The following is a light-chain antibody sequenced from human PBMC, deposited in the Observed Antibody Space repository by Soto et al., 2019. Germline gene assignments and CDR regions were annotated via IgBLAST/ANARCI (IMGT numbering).Light chain of an antibody. CDR2: GNS. CDR3: QSYDSSLSGLV. Sequence: QPVLTQPPSVSGAPGQRVTISCTGSSSNIGAGYDVHWYQQLPGTAPKLLIYGNSNRPSGVPDRFSGSKSGTSASLAITGLQAEDEADCYCQSYDSSLSGLVFGGGTKVTVL. J-gene: IGLJ2*01. CDR1: SSNIGAGYD. V-gene: IGLV1-40*01.